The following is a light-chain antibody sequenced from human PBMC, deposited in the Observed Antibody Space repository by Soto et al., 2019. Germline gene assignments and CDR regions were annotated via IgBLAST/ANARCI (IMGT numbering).Light chain of an antibody. CDR1: QSVFYSSTNKNY. V-gene: IGKV4-1*01. Sequence: DIVMTQSPDSLAVSLGERATINCKSTQSVFYSSTNKNYLAWYQQKPGQPPKLLIYWASTRESGVPDRFSGSGSGTDFTLTISSLQAGDVAVYFCQQYYSTPQTFGQGTKVDIK. J-gene: IGKJ1*01. CDR3: QQYYSTPQT. CDR2: WAS.